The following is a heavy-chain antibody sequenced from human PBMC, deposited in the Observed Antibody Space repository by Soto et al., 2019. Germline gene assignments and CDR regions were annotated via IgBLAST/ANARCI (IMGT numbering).Heavy chain of an antibody. CDR2: ISSSSSYI. J-gene: IGHJ4*02. V-gene: IGHV3-21*01. CDR3: AREVRGVIIVPNFDY. D-gene: IGHD3-10*01. Sequence: GGSLRLSCAASGFTFSSYSMNWVRQAPGKGLEWVSSISSSSSYIYYADSVKGRFTISRDNAKNSLYLQMNSLRAEDTAVYYCAREVRGVIIVPNFDYWGQGTLVTVSS. CDR1: GFTFSSYS.